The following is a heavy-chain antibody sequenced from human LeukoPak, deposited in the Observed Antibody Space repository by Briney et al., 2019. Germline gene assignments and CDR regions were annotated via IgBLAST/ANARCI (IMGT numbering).Heavy chain of an antibody. CDR1: GYTLTSYF. V-gene: IGHV1-46*01. D-gene: IGHD1-26*01. CDR2: VNPSSGST. CDR3: ARHPYSGSYHFDY. J-gene: IGHJ4*02. Sequence: ASVKVSCKASGYTLTSYFMHWVRQAPGQGLEWMGVVNPSSGSTTYSQKFQGRVTMTRDTSTSTVYMDLGSLRSDDTAVYYCARHPYSGSYHFDYWGQGTLVTVSS.